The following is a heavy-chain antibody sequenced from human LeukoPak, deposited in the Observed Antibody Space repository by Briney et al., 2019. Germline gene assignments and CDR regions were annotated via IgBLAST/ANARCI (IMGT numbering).Heavy chain of an antibody. CDR2: ISGSGGST. J-gene: IGHJ4*02. V-gene: IGHV3-23*01. Sequence: GGSLRLSCAASGFTFSSYAMNWVRQALGKGLEWISGISGSGGSTYHADSVKGRLTISRDNPKNTVYLQMNSLRAEDTAVYYCAKGEAQTYYFDSSGYLYDWGQGTLVTVSS. CDR3: AKGEAQTYYFDSSGYLYD. CDR1: GFTFSSYA. D-gene: IGHD3-22*01.